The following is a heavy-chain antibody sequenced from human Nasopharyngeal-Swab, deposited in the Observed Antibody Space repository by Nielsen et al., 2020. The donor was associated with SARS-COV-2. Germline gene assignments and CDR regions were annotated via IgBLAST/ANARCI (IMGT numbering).Heavy chain of an antibody. V-gene: IGHV4-59*01. CDR1: GGSISSYY. CDR2: IYYSGST. Sequence: SETLSLTCTVSGGSISSYYWSWIRQPPGKGLEWIGYIYYSGSTNYNPSLKSRVTISVDTSKNQFSLKLSSVTAADTAVYYCARVSIFGVATNTHWFDPWGQGTLVTVSS. D-gene: IGHD3-3*01. CDR3: ARVSIFGVATNTHWFDP. J-gene: IGHJ5*02.